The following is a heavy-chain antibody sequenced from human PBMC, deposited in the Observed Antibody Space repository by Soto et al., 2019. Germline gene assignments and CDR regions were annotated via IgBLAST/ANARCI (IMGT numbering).Heavy chain of an antibody. V-gene: IGHV3-23*01. Sequence: GGSLRLSCAASGFTFSSYAMSWVRQAPGKGLEWVSAITGSGGDTYYADSVKGRFTFSRDNSKNTLSLQMNSMTDEDTAGHYCAKAVTSWEALDIWGQGTMVTVSS. J-gene: IGHJ3*02. CDR3: AKAVTSWEALDI. CDR1: GFTFSSYA. D-gene: IGHD2-2*01. CDR2: ITGSGGDT.